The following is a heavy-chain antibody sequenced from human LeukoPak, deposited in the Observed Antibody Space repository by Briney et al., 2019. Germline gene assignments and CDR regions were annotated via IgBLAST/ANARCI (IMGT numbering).Heavy chain of an antibody. J-gene: IGHJ4*02. CDR3: ARLSVVPAAIDY. CDR1: GFTFSSYA. D-gene: IGHD2-2*01. V-gene: IGHV3-23*01. CDR2: ISGSGGNT. Sequence: GGSLRLSCAASGFTFSSYAMSWVRPAPGKGLEWVSAISGSGGNTYYADSVKGRFTISRDNSKNTLYLQMNSLRAEDTAVYYCARLSVVPAAIDYWAQGTLVTVSS.